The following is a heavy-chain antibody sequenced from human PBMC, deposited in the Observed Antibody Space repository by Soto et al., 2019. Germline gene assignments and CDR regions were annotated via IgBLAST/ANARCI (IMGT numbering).Heavy chain of an antibody. CDR2: IYPGDSDT. CDR1: GYSFTSYW. D-gene: IGHD3-9*01. V-gene: IGHV5-51*01. Sequence: GESLKISCKGSGYSFTSYWIGWVRQMPGKGLEWMGIIYPGDSDTRYSPSFQGQVTISADKSISTAYLQWSSLKASDTAMYYCARYRYYDILTGHPYGMDVWGQGTTVTVSS. CDR3: ARYRYYDILTGHPYGMDV. J-gene: IGHJ6*02.